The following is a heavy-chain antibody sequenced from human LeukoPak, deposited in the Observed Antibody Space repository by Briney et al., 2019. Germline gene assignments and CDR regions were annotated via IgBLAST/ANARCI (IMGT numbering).Heavy chain of an antibody. CDR3: ARQKRAAFDI. Sequence: GESLKISCQGSGYSFASYWIGWVRQMPGKGLEWMGIIYPGDSDIRYSPSFQGQVTISADKTISTAYLQWSSLKASDTAMFYCARQKRAAFDIWGQGTMVTVSS. CDR2: IYPGDSDI. J-gene: IGHJ3*02. V-gene: IGHV5-51*01. CDR1: GYSFASYW.